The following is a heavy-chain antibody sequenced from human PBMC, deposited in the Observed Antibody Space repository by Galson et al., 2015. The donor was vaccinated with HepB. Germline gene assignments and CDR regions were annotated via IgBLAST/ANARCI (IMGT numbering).Heavy chain of an antibody. CDR1: GFTFDKYG. CDR3: AKEYGWFAFDCSSTSCYNKAFDI. J-gene: IGHJ3*02. CDR2: ISWNSGSI. Sequence: SLRLSCAASGFTFDKYGMHWVRQAAGKGLEWVSGISWNSGSIGYADSVKGRFTISRDNAKNSLYLQMNSLRAEDTAFYYCAKEYGWFAFDCSSTSCYNKAFDIWGQGTMVTVSS. V-gene: IGHV3-9*01. D-gene: IGHD2-2*02.